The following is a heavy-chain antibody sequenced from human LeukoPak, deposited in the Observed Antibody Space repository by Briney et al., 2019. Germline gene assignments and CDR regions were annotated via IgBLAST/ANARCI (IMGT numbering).Heavy chain of an antibody. CDR1: GGSINDYY. D-gene: IGHD6-13*01. Sequence: SETLSLTCTVSGGSINDYYWSWIRQPPGKGLEWIGYIYYSGSTNYNPSLKSRVTISVDTSKNQFSLKLSSVTAADTAVYYCAAATETIAAAGTTLDYWGQGTLVTVSS. CDR2: IYYSGST. J-gene: IGHJ4*02. V-gene: IGHV4-59*01. CDR3: AAATETIAAAGTTLDY.